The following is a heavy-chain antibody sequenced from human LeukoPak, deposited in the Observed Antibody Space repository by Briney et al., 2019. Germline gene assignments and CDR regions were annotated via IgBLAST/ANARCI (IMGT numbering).Heavy chain of an antibody. J-gene: IGHJ4*02. CDR1: GGSISSSTYY. CDR3: AREGGPYRPLDY. V-gene: IGHV4-39*07. Sequence: PSETLSLTCTVSGGSISSSTYYWGWIRQPPGKGLEWIGEVHLDGRTNYNPSLQSRLTMSVDFSENHISLKLTSVTAADTAVYYCAREGGPYRPLDYSGQGTLVTVSS. CDR2: VHLDGRT.